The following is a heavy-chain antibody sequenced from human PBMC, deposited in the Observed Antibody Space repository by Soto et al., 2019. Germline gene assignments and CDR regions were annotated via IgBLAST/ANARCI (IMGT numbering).Heavy chain of an antibody. V-gene: IGHV4-39*01. CDR2: IYYSGST. J-gene: IGHJ4*02. CDR1: GGSISSSSYY. CDR3: ARLMGASRYYFDY. Sequence: KASETLSLTCTVSGGSISSSSYYWGWIRQPPGKGLEWIGSIYYSGSTYYNPSLKSRVTISVDTSKNQFSLKLSSVTAADTAVYYCARLMGASRYYFDYWGQGTLVTVSS. D-gene: IGHD1-26*01.